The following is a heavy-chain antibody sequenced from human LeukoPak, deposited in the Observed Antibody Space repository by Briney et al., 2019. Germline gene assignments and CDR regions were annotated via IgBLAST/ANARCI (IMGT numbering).Heavy chain of an antibody. Sequence: PGGSLRPSCAASGFTFSSYWMSWVRQAPGKGLEWVANIKQDGSEKYYVDSVKGRFTISRDNAKNSLYLQMNSLRAEDTAVYYCARPRTGVVGYFDWLPRTYYFDYWGQGTLVTVSS. D-gene: IGHD3-9*01. J-gene: IGHJ4*02. V-gene: IGHV3-7*01. CDR3: ARPRTGVVGYFDWLPRTYYFDY. CDR2: IKQDGSEK. CDR1: GFTFSSYW.